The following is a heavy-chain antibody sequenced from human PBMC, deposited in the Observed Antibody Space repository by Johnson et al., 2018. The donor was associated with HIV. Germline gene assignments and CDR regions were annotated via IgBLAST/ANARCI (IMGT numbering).Heavy chain of an antibody. CDR2: ISYDGSNK. V-gene: IGHV3-30*04. CDR1: GFTFSSYA. J-gene: IGHJ1*01. D-gene: IGHD3-10*02. CDR3: VLEVGDNVRGLLGLRLAM. Sequence: QVQLVESGGGVVQPGRSLRLSCAASGFTFSSYAMHWVRQAPGKGLEWVAVISYDGSNKYYADSVKGRFTISRDNAKNSLYLQMNSGCFHALGPASSVLEVGDNVRGLLGLRLAMWG.